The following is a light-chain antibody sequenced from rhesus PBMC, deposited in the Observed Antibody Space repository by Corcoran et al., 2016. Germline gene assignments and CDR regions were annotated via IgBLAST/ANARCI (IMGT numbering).Light chain of an antibody. Sequence: DIQMTQSPSSLSASVGDRVTITCRASENVHNYLNWYQQKPGKAPKLLIYKASTLKSGVPSRFSGSGSGTDYTFTISSLQPEDVATYYCQHGYGTPWTFGQGTKVEIK. J-gene: IGKJ1*01. CDR1: ENVHNY. V-gene: IGKV1-74*01. CDR3: QHGYGTPWT. CDR2: KAS.